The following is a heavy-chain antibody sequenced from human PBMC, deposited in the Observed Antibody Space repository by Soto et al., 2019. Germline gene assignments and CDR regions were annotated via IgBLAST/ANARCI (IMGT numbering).Heavy chain of an antibody. CDR2: ISHDGSQR. CDR1: EFTFRNYP. V-gene: IGHV3-23*01. CDR3: ARKIPTIGPDFDY. D-gene: IGHD2-2*01. Sequence: EVQLLDSGGGLVQPGGSLRLSCVASEFTFRNYPMTWVRQTPGEGLDWVATISHDGSQRYQADSVKGPSTISRDNSKNTLYLQMKSPRVEDSAIYYCARKIPTIGPDFDYWGQGTLVTVSP. J-gene: IGHJ4*02.